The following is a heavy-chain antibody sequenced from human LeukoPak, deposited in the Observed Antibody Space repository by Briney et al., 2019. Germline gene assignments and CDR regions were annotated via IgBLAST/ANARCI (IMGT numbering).Heavy chain of an antibody. CDR2: INPNSGGT. CDR1: GYTFTGYY. V-gene: IGHV1-2*04. CDR3: ARGEGYCSGGSCNPSGWYFDL. Sequence: ASVKVSCKASGYTFTGYYMHWVRQAPGQGLEWMGWINPNSGGTNYAQKFQGWVTMTRDTSISTAYMELSRLRSDDAAVYYCARGEGYCSGGSCNPSGWYFDLWGRGTLVTVSS. D-gene: IGHD2-15*01. J-gene: IGHJ2*01.